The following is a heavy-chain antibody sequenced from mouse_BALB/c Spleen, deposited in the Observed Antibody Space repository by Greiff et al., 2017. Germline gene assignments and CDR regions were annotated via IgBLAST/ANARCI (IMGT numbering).Heavy chain of an antibody. Sequence: VKVVESGPGLVQPSQSLSITCTVSGFSLTSYGVHWVRQSPGKGLEWLGVIWSGGSTDYNAAFISRLSISKDNSKSQVFFKMNSLQANDTAIYYCARNRGNYCAMDYWGQGTSVTVSS. CDR3: ARNRGNYCAMDY. CDR2: IWSGGST. J-gene: IGHJ4*01. V-gene: IGHV2-2*02. CDR1: GFSLTSYG. D-gene: IGHD2-1*01.